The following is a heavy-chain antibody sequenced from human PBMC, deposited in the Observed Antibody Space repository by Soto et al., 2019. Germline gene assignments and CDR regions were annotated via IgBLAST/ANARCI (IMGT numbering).Heavy chain of an antibody. CDR2: IYSGGST. V-gene: IGHV3-66*01. J-gene: IGHJ3*02. D-gene: IGHD2-15*01. CDR3: ARVRAPYCSGGSCYSHGAFDI. CDR1: GFTVSSSY. Sequence: GGSLRLSCAASGFTVSSSYMSWVRQAPGKGLEWFLLIYSGGSTDYADSVKGRFTISRDNSKNTLFLQMNSLRAEDTAVYYCARVRAPYCSGGSCYSHGAFDIWGQGTMVTVSS.